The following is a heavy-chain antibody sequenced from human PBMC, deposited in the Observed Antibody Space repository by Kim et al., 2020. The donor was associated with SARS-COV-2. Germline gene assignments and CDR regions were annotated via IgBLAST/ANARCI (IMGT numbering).Heavy chain of an antibody. J-gene: IGHJ2*01. CDR2: INHSGST. CDR3: ARADYGDYSWYFDL. Sequence: SETLSPTCAVYGGSFSGYYWSWIRQPPGKGLEWIGEINHSGSTNYNPSLKSRVTISVDTSKNQFSLKLSSVTAADTAVYYCARADYGDYSWYFDLWGRGTLVTVSS. CDR1: GGSFSGYY. V-gene: IGHV4-34*01. D-gene: IGHD4-17*01.